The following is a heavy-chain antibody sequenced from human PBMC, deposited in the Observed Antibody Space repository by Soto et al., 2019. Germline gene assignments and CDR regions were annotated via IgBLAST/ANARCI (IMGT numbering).Heavy chain of an antibody. CDR3: ARDLWGYCGTDCYPLDV. J-gene: IGHJ6*02. CDR2: MYNTGST. V-gene: IGHV4-59*01. D-gene: IGHD2-21*02. Sequence: SETLSLTCPVSGGSISGYCWSWIRRQPGKGLEWIGYMYNTGSTVYNPSFKSRVTISVDTSKNQFSLKLNSVTAADTAVYYCARDLWGYCGTDCYPLDVWGQGTTVTVSS. CDR1: GGSISGYC.